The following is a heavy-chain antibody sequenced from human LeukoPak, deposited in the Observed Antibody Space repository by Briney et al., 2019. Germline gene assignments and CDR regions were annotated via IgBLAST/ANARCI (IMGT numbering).Heavy chain of an antibody. Sequence: PGGSLRLSCAASGFSFSIYGMHWVRQAPGKGLEWVAVIWYDGNNKFYVDSVKGRFTISRDNSKNTLYLQMNNLRAEDTAVYYCARERGGSHYYFDYWGQGTLVTVSS. CDR3: ARERGGSHYYFDY. D-gene: IGHD1-26*01. CDR2: IWYDGNNK. V-gene: IGHV3-33*01. CDR1: GFSFSIYG. J-gene: IGHJ4*02.